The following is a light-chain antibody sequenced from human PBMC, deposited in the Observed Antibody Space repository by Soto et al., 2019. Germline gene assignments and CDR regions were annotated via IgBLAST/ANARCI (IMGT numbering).Light chain of an antibody. J-gene: IGLJ1*01. V-gene: IGLV2-14*01. CDR3: TSYRHSTTLV. Sequence: SALTQPASVSGSPGQSITISCTGTSSDIGGYNSVSWFQQHPSKAPKLIIYEVSHRPAGVSIRFSGSKSGNTASLTISGLQAEDEADYYCTSYRHSTTLVFGTGTKLTVL. CDR2: EVS. CDR1: SSDIGGYNS.